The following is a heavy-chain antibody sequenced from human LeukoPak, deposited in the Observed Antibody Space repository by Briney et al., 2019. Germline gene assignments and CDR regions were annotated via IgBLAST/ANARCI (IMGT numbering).Heavy chain of an antibody. CDR2: INHSGST. V-gene: IGHV4-34*01. CDR1: GGPFSNYY. D-gene: IGHD2/OR15-2a*01. CDR3: ARATTILVPTTSRPARKYFQD. J-gene: IGHJ1*01. Sequence: SETLSLTCAVYGGPFSNYYWNWIRQPPGQALEWIGEINHSGSTNYNPSLKSRVAISVDTSKNHFSLSLSSVTAADTALYFCARATTILVPTTSRPARKYFQDWGQGTLVTVSS.